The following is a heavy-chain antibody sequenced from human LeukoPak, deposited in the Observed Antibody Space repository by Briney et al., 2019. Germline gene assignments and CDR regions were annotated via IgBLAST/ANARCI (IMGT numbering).Heavy chain of an antibody. V-gene: IGHV3-21*04. CDR1: GFTFSSYS. J-gene: IGHJ4*02. D-gene: IGHD6-25*01. CDR3: GRDLIGTAASWDC. Sequence: GGSLRLSCAASGFTFSSYSMNWVRQAPGKGLEWVSSISSSSSYIYYADSVTGRFTISRDNSKNTLYLQMNSLRVEDTAVYYCGRDLIGTAASWDCWGQGTLVTVSS. CDR2: ISSSSSYI.